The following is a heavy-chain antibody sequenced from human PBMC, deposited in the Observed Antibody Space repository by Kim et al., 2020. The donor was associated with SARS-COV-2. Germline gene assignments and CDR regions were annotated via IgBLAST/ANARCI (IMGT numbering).Heavy chain of an antibody. CDR2: ISYDGSNK. Sequence: GGSLRLSCAASGFTFSSYAMHWVRQAPGKGLEWVAVISYDGSNKYYADSVKGRFTISRDNSKNTLYLQMNSLRAEDTAVYYCARDEGRLLLRYYFDYWGQGTLVTVSS. D-gene: IGHD1-26*01. CDR3: ARDEGRLLLRYYFDY. CDR1: GFTFSSYA. J-gene: IGHJ4*02. V-gene: IGHV3-30*04.